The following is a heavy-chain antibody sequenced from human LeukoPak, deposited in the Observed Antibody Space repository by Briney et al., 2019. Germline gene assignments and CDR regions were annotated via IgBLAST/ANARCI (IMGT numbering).Heavy chain of an antibody. CDR3: AKDINPGYYYYYMDV. CDR1: GFTFDDYA. V-gene: IGHV3-43D*04. J-gene: IGHJ6*03. CDR2: ISWDGGST. D-gene: IGHD3-10*01. Sequence: GGSLRLSCAASGFTFDDYAMHWVRQAPGKGLEWVSLISWDGGSTYYADSVKGRFTISRDNSKNSLYLQMNSLRAEDMALYYCAKDINPGYYYYYMDVWGKGTTVTVSS.